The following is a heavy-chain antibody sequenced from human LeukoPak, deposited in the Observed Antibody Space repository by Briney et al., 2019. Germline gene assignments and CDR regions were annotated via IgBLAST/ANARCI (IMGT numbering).Heavy chain of an antibody. CDR1: GGSISSYY. Sequence: PSETLSLTCTVSGGSISSYYWSWIRQPPGKGLEWIGYIYYSGSTNYNPSLKSRVTISVDRSKNQFSLKLSSVTAADTAVYYCARGGASLGYCSTTSCYEIDYWGQGTLVTVSS. J-gene: IGHJ4*02. V-gene: IGHV4-59*12. CDR2: IYYSGST. CDR3: ARGGASLGYCSTTSCYEIDY. D-gene: IGHD2-2*01.